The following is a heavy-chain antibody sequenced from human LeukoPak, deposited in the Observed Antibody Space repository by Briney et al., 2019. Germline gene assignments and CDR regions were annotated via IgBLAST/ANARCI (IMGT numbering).Heavy chain of an antibody. CDR3: ARVVVRGDDY. V-gene: IGHV3-48*01. CDR2: ISSSSSTI. J-gene: IGHJ4*02. CDR1: GFTFSSYS. Sequence: TGGSLRLSCAASGFTFSSYSMNWVRQAPGKGLEWVSYISSSSSTIYYADSVKGRFTIPRDNAKNSLYLQMNSLRAEDTAVYYCARVVVRGDDYWGQGTLVTVSS. D-gene: IGHD3-10*02.